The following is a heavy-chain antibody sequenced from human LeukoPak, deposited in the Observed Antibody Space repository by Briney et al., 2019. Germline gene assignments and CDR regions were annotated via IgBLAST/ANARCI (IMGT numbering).Heavy chain of an antibody. J-gene: IGHJ4*02. V-gene: IGHV4-34*01. CDR3: ARRHLSPSAPYYESSGCHTPFDC. CDR2: INNSGST. D-gene: IGHD3-22*01. Sequence: AETLSLTCAVYGGSFSSYYWSWIRQPPGKGLEWVGEINNSGSTNYNPALKSRVTISVDTSKNQFSLKLSSVTAADTAVYYCARRHLSPSAPYYESSGCHTPFDCWGQGTLVTVS. CDR1: GGSFSSYY.